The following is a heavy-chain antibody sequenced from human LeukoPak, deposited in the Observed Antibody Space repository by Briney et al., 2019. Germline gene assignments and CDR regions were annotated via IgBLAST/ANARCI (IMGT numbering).Heavy chain of an antibody. CDR2: ISSSSSYI. V-gene: IGHV3-21*01. CDR1: GFTFSSYS. Sequence: PGGSLRLSCAASGFTFSSYSMNWVRQAPGKGLEWVSSISSSSSYIYYAGSVKGRFTISRDNAKNSLYLQMNSLRAEDTAVYYCDRDGYGTTIFGVATNAFDIWGKGTMVTVSS. J-gene: IGHJ3*02. D-gene: IGHD3-3*01. CDR3: DRDGYGTTIFGVATNAFDI.